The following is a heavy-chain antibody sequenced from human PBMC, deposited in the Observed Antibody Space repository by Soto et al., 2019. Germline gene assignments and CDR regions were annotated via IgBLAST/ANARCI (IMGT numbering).Heavy chain of an antibody. CDR2: IKQDGSEK. CDR3: ASSTIFGVVTPYAFDI. Sequence: GGSLRLSCAASGFTFSSYWMSWVRQAPGKGLEWVANIKQDGSEKYYVDSVKGRFTISRDNTKNSLYLKMNSLRDDDTAVYYCASSTIFGVVTPYAFDIWGQGTMVTVSS. V-gene: IGHV3-7*01. CDR1: GFTFSSYW. D-gene: IGHD3-3*01. J-gene: IGHJ3*02.